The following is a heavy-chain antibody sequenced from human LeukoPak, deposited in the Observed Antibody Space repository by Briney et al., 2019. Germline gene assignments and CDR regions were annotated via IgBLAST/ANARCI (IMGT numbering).Heavy chain of an antibody. V-gene: IGHV3-7*01. CDR3: AREYTVTHFDY. Sequence: GGSLRLSCAASGFTFSSYSMNWVRQAPGKGLEWVANIKQDGSEKYYVDSVKGRFTISRDNAKNSLYLQMNSLRAEDTAVYYCAREYTVTHFDYWGQGTLVTVSS. D-gene: IGHD4-17*01. CDR1: GFTFSSYS. CDR2: IKQDGSEK. J-gene: IGHJ4*02.